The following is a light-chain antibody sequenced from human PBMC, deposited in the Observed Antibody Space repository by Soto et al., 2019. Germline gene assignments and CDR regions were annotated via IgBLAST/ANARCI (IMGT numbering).Light chain of an antibody. CDR2: GTS. Sequence: PGERATLSCRASQTVTSSYFAWYQQRPGQAPRLLIYGTSSRATGIPDRFSGSGSGTDFTLTISRLEPEDFAVYYCQQYGSSPGTFGQGTKVDIK. CDR1: QTVTSSY. V-gene: IGKV3-20*01. CDR3: QQYGSSPGT. J-gene: IGKJ1*01.